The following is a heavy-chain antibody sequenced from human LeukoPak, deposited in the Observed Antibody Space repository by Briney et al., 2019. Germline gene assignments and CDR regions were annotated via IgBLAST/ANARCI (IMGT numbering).Heavy chain of an antibody. J-gene: IGHJ6*02. D-gene: IGHD3-9*01. CDR1: GYTFTSYY. V-gene: IGHV1-46*01. CDR3: ARNYDILTQSSYYYYGMDV. CDR2: INPSGGST. Sequence: ASVKVSCKASGYTFTSYYMHWARQAPGQGLEWMGIINPSGGSTSYAQKFQGRVTMTRDTSTSTVYMELSSLRSEDTAVYYCARNYDILTQSSYYYYGMDVWGQGTTVTVSS.